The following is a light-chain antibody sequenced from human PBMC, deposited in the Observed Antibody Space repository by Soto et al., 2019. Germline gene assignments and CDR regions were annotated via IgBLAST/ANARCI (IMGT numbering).Light chain of an antibody. Sequence: DILVTQSPSSLSASVGDRATISCRASQSISRHLHWYQQKPGKAPKLLINIASSLQSGVPSRFSGSGSGTDFTLTISKVQPEDFATYYCQQTYSTPHPFGQGTRLEIK. V-gene: IGKV1-39*01. J-gene: IGKJ5*01. CDR2: IAS. CDR1: QSISRH. CDR3: QQTYSTPHP.